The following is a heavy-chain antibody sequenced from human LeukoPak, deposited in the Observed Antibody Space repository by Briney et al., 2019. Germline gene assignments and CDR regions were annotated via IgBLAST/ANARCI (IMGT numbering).Heavy chain of an antibody. CDR3: ARVARCSGGSCYLFSFDY. CDR1: GFTFSAYY. D-gene: IGHD2-15*01. J-gene: IGHJ4*02. Sequence: GGSLRLSCAAAGFTFSAYYMSWIRQAPGKGLVGGSYLSSSGSTIYYADSGKGRITISRDTSKNTLYLHMNSLRAEDTAVYYCARVARCSGGSCYLFSFDYWGQGTLVTVSS. V-gene: IGHV3-11*04. CDR2: LSSSGSTI.